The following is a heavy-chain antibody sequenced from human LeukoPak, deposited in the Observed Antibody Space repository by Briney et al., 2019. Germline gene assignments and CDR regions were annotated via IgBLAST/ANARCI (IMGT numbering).Heavy chain of an antibody. J-gene: IGHJ4*02. CDR2: ISYDGSNK. D-gene: IGHD3-22*01. CDR3: ARSSGYYLNYFDY. Sequence: PGRSLRLSCAASGFTFSSYAMHWVRQAPGKGLGWVAVISYDGSNKYYADSVKGRFTISRDNSKNTLYLQMNSLRAEDTAVYYCARSSGYYLNYFDYWGQGTLVTVSS. V-gene: IGHV3-30-3*01. CDR1: GFTFSSYA.